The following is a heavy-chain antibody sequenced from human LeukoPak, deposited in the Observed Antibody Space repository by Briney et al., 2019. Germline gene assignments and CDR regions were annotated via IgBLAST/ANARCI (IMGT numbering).Heavy chain of an antibody. Sequence: PGGSLSLACAASGFTFSSYWMSWVRQAPGKGLEWVANIKQGGSEKYYVDSVKGRFSISRDDAKSSVYLQMNSLRAEDTAVYYCARDGSDYWGQGTLVTVSS. CDR2: IKQGGSEK. CDR1: GFTFSSYW. J-gene: IGHJ4*02. V-gene: IGHV3-7*04. CDR3: ARDGSDY. D-gene: IGHD2-15*01.